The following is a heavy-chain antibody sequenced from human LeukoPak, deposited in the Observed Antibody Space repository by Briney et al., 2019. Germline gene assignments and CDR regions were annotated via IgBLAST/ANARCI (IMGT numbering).Heavy chain of an antibody. CDR3: ARARFDGSSWYVDY. D-gene: IGHD6-13*01. Sequence: GASVKVSCKASGYTFTGYYMHWVRQAPGQGLEWMGWINPNSGGTNYAQKFQGRVTMTRDTSISTAYMELSRLRSDDTAVYYCARARFDGSSWYVDYWGQGTLVTVSS. J-gene: IGHJ4*02. V-gene: IGHV1-2*02. CDR1: GYTFTGYY. CDR2: INPNSGGT.